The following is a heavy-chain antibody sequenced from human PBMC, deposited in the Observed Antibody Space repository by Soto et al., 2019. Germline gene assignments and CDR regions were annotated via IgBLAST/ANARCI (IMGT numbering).Heavy chain of an antibody. V-gene: IGHV3-30-3*01. CDR1: GFTFSSYA. CDR2: ISYDGSNK. D-gene: IGHD6-13*01. CDR3: ARGEQQLVDEYYYYGMDV. J-gene: IGHJ6*02. Sequence: GGSLRLSCAASGFTFSSYAMHWVRQAPGKGLEWVAVISYDGSNKYYADSVKGRFTISRDNSKNTLYLQMNSLRAEDTAVYYCARGEQQLVDEYYYYGMDVWGQGTTVTVSS.